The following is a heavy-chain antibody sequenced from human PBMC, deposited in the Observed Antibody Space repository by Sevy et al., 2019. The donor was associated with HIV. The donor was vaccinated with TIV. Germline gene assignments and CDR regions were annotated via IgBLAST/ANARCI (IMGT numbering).Heavy chain of an antibody. CDR1: GYTFTGYY. CDR3: ARGGSWVYGSVSYGYYFDY. J-gene: IGHJ4*02. D-gene: IGHD3-10*01. CDR2: INPNSGGT. V-gene: IGHV1-2*02. Sequence: ASVKVSCKASGYTFTGYYMHWVRQAPGQGLEWMGWINPNSGGTNYAQKFQGRVTMTRDTSISTAYMELSRLRSDDTAVYYCARGGSWVYGSVSYGYYFDYWGQGTLVTVSS.